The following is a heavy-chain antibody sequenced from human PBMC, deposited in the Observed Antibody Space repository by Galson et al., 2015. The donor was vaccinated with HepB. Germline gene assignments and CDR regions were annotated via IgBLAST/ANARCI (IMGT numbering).Heavy chain of an antibody. J-gene: IGHJ4*02. CDR1: GFSFSTYA. CDR2: ISYDGSTK. V-gene: IGHV3-30-3*01. CDR3: ARTPQLWYEATLFDN. Sequence: SLRLSCAASGFSFSTYAMHWVRQAPGKGLGSVAVISYDGSTKYYADSVKGRFTISRDNSKNTLSLQMNSLTAEDTAVYFCARTPQLWYEATLFDNWGQGTLVTVTS. D-gene: IGHD5-18*01.